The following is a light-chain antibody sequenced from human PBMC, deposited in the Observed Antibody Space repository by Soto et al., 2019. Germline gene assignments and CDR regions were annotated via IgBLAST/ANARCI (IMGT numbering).Light chain of an antibody. CDR3: AAWDDSLSGPV. V-gene: IGLV1-47*01. CDR1: SSNIGSNY. J-gene: IGLJ1*01. Sequence: QSVLTQPPSASGTPGQRVTISCSGSSSNIGSNYVYWYQQLPGTAPKLLIYRNNQRPSGVPDRFSGSKSGTSASLAISGLRSKDEADYYCAAWDDSLSGPVFGTGTKLTVL. CDR2: RNN.